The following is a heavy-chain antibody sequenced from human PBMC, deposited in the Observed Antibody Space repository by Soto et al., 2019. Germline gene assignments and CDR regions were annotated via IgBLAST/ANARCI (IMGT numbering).Heavy chain of an antibody. CDR2: IYYSGST. CDR3: ARWPQLEPRFDY. J-gene: IGHJ4*02. D-gene: IGHD1-1*01. V-gene: IGHV4-31*03. Sequence: SVTKCLTCTVAGGNIRSGGCYWSWIKKHPGKGLEWIGYIYYSGSTYYNPSLKSRVTISVDTSKNQFSLKLSSVTAADTAVYYCARWPQLEPRFDYWGQGTLVTVSS. CDR1: GGNIRSGGCY.